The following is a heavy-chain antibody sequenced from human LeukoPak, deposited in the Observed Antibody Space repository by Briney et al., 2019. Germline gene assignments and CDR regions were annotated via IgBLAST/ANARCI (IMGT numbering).Heavy chain of an antibody. CDR2: IYYSGST. D-gene: IGHD1-26*01. V-gene: IGHV4-30-4*01. J-gene: IGHJ4*02. CDR1: GGSISSGDYY. Sequence: SETLSLTCTVSGGSISSGDYYWSWIRQPPGKGLEWIGYIYYSGSTYYNPSLKSRVTISVDTSKNQFSLKLSSVTAADTAVYYCARGERISWGELRSDYWGQGTLVTVSS. CDR3: ARGERISWGELRSDY.